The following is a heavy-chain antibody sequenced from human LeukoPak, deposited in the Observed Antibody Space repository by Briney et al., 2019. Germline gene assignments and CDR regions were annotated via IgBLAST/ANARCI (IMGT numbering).Heavy chain of an antibody. V-gene: IGHV3-13*01. D-gene: IGHD1-26*01. J-gene: IGHJ4*02. CDR1: GFTFSNHA. Sequence: PGGSLRLSCATSGFTFSNHAMHWVRQAGGKGLEWVSAIGTAGDTFYPGSVKGRFTISRENAKNSLSLQMNSLRAEDTAVYYCVRQQTPHGNFDYWGQGTLVTVSS. CDR3: VRQQTPHGNFDY. CDR2: IGTAGDT.